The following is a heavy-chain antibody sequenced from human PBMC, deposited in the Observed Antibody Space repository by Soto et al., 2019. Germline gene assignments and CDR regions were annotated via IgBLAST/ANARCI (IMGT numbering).Heavy chain of an antibody. Sequence: EVHLVASGGGLVQPGGSLSLSCVASALTFVSYWMHWVRQPPGEGLMWVSRLQTDGSHPDYAASVKGRFTISRDNAKNTLYLQMNNLRVEDTAVYYCARGGDPDYRGQGTLVTVSS. CDR3: ARGGDPDY. J-gene: IGHJ4*02. D-gene: IGHD2-21*02. CDR1: ALTFVSYW. V-gene: IGHV3-74*01. CDR2: LQTDGSHP.